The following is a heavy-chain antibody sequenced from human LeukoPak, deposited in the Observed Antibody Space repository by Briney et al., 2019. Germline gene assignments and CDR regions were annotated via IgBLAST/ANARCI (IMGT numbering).Heavy chain of an antibody. CDR3: ARIGVVGATTGLIGY. J-gene: IGHJ4*02. Sequence: ASVKVSCKASGYTFTGYYMHWVRQAPGQGLEWMGWINPNSGGTNYAQKFQGWVTMTRDTSISTAYMELSRLRSDDTAVYYCARIGVVGATTGLIGYWGQGTLVTVSS. CDR1: GYTFTGYY. CDR2: INPNSGGT. D-gene: IGHD1-26*01. V-gene: IGHV1-2*04.